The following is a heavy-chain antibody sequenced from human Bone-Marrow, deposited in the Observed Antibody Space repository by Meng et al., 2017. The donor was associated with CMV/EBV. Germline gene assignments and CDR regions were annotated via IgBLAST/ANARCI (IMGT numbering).Heavy chain of an antibody. CDR3: ARDPGAHYDFWSGYYSGYYYGMDV. D-gene: IGHD3-3*01. V-gene: IGHV4-61*01. CDR1: GGSVSSGSYY. Sequence: GSLRLSCTVSGGSVSSGSYYWSWIRQPPGKGLEWIGYIYYSGSTNYNPSLKSRVTISVDTSKNQFSLKLSSVTAADTAVYYCARDPGAHYDFWSGYYSGYYYGMDVWGQGTTVTGSS. CDR2: IYYSGST. J-gene: IGHJ6*01.